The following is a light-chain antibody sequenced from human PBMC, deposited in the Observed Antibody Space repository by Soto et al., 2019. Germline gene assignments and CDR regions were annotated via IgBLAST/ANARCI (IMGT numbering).Light chain of an antibody. CDR1: QSVSSY. CDR2: DAS. J-gene: IGKJ1*01. V-gene: IGKV3-11*01. Sequence: EIVLTQSPATLSLSPGEGATLSCRASQSVSSYLAWYQQKPGQAPRLLIYDASNRATGIPARFSGSGSGTDFTLTISSLEPEDFAVYYCXQRSNWPPWTFGQGTKVEIK. CDR3: XQRSNWPPWT.